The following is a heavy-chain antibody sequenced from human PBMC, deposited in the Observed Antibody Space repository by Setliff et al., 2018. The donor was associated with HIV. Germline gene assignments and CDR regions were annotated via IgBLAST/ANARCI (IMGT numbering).Heavy chain of an antibody. CDR1: EYSFTSYD. D-gene: IGHD1-1*01. CDR3: ATDGELEPTDAFDI. CDR2: VDPEDGET. V-gene: IGHV1-69-2*01. Sequence: ASVKVSCKPSEYSFTSYDINWVRQATGKGLEWMGRVDPEDGETIYAEKFQGRVTVTADTSTDTAYMELSSLRSEDTAVYYCATDGELEPTDAFDIWGQGTMVTVSS. J-gene: IGHJ3*02.